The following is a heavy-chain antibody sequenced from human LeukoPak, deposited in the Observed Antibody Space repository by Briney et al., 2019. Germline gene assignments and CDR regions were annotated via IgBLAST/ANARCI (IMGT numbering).Heavy chain of an antibody. CDR2: IKQDGSEI. CDR3: ARGDGY. CDR1: GFIFSSCW. Sequence: GGSLRLSCAASGFIFSSCWMGWVRQAPGKGLEWVANIKQDGSEIYYVDSVKGRFTISRDNAKNPLYLQMNSLRAEDTAVYYCARGDGYWGQGTLVTVSS. V-gene: IGHV3-7*01. J-gene: IGHJ4*02.